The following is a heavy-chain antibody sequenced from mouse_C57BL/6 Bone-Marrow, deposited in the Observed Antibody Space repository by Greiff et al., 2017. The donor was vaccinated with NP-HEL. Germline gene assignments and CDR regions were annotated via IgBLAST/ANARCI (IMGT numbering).Heavy chain of an antibody. CDR3: ASRARLWYPWFAY. J-gene: IGHJ3*01. V-gene: IGHV1-4*01. Sequence: VQLQQSGAELARPGASVKMSCKASGYTFTSYTMHWVKQRPGQGLEWIGYINPSSGYTKYNQKFKDKATLTADKSSSTAYMQLSSLTSEDSAVYYGASRARLWYPWFAYWGQGTLVTVSA. CDR2: INPSSGYT. CDR1: GYTFTSYT. D-gene: IGHD2-1*01.